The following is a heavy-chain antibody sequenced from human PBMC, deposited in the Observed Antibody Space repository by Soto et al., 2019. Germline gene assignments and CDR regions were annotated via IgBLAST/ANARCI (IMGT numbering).Heavy chain of an antibody. CDR3: ANAYGGRSLY. CDR2: IYWDDSK. V-gene: IGHV2-5*02. D-gene: IGHD1-26*01. CDR1: GFSRTTDRVG. J-gene: IGHJ4*02. Sequence: QITLKESGPPLVKPTQTLTLTCTFSGFSRTTDRVGVGWIPQPPGEALEGLAVIYWDDSKTYRPSLESRLTITEETSKNQVALTMANMDSVDTATYYCANAYGGRSLYWGQGTLVTVSS.